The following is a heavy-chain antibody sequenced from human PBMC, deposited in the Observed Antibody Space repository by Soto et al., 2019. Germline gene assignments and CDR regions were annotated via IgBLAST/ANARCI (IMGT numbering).Heavy chain of an antibody. CDR1: GGTFSSYA. CDR3: ARVNGDYVSWFDP. J-gene: IGHJ5*02. D-gene: IGHD4-17*01. CDR2: IIPIFGTA. V-gene: IGHV1-69*05. Sequence: GASVKVSCKASGGTFSSYAISWVRQAPGQGLEWMGGIIPIFGTANYAQKLQGRVTMTTDTSTSTAYMELRSLRSDDTAVYYCARVNGDYVSWFDPWGQGTLVTVSS.